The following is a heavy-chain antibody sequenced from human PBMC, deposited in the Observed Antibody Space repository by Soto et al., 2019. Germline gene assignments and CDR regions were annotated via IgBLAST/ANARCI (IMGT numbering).Heavy chain of an antibody. D-gene: IGHD2-15*01. Sequence: SETLSLTCTVSGGSISSGGYYWSWIRQHPGKGLEWIGYIYYSGSTYYNPSLKSRVTISVDTSKNQFSLKLSSVTAADTAVYYCAREVEGYCSGGSCHNWFDHWGQGTLVTVSS. CDR2: IYYSGST. CDR3: AREVEGYCSGGSCHNWFDH. CDR1: GGSISSGGYY. V-gene: IGHV4-31*03. J-gene: IGHJ5*02.